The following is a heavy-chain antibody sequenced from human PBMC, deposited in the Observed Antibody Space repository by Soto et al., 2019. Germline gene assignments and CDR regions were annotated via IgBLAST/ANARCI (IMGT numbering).Heavy chain of an antibody. CDR3: ARSEVRAAFDY. CDR2: ISSDNTYI. J-gene: IGHJ4*02. D-gene: IGHD1-26*01. V-gene: IGHV3-21*01. CDR1: GFTFSSYS. Sequence: EVQLVESGGGLVQPGGSLRLSCVASGFTFSSYSMHWVRQAPGKGLEWVSSISSDNTYIFYADSVMARFTISRDNAKNSLYLQLNSLIAEDTGVLWCARSEVRAAFDYWGQGSLVTVSS.